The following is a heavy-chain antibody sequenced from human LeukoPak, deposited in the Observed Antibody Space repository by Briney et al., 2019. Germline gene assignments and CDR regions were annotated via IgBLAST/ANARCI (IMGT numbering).Heavy chain of an antibody. CDR3: ARGLPLTPDAFDI. CDR2: IYYSGST. V-gene: IGHV4-61*01. D-gene: IGHD4-23*01. J-gene: IGHJ3*02. CDR1: GGSVSSGSYY. Sequence: SETLSLTCTVSGGSVSSGSYYWSWIRQPPGKGLEWIGYIYYSGSTNYNPSLKSRVTISVDRSKNQFSLKLSSVTAADTAVYYCARGLPLTPDAFDIWGQGTMVTVSS.